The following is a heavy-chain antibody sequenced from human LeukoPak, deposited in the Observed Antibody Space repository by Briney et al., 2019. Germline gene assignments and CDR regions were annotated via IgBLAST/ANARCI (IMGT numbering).Heavy chain of an antibody. CDR2: ISYDGSNK. CDR3: AKDRRAYDSSSNDAFDI. CDR1: GFTFSSYA. D-gene: IGHD3-22*01. V-gene: IGHV3-30-3*01. J-gene: IGHJ3*02. Sequence: GGSLRLSCAASGFTFSSYAMHWVRQAPGKGLEWVAVISYDGSNKYYADSVKGRFTISRDNSKNTLYLQMNSLRAEDTAVYYCAKDRRAYDSSSNDAFDIWGQGTMVTVSS.